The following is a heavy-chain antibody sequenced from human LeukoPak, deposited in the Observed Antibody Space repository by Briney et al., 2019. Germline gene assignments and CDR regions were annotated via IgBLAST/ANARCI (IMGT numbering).Heavy chain of an antibody. CDR1: GGSFSGYY. Sequence: PSETLSLTCAVYGGSFSGYYWSWIRQPPGKGLEWIGEINHSGSTNYNPSLKSRVTISVDTSKNQFSLKLSSVTAADTAVYYCASGLGGIRVVWGQGTLVTVSS. D-gene: IGHD7-27*01. CDR3: ASGLGGIRVV. CDR2: INHSGST. V-gene: IGHV4-34*01. J-gene: IGHJ4*02.